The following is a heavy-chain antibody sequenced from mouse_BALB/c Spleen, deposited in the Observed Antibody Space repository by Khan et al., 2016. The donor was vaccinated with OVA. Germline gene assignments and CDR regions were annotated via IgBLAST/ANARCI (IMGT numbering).Heavy chain of an antibody. J-gene: IGHJ2*01. CDR1: GYTFTRYW. Sequence: VQLQESGAELARPGASVKLSCKASGYTFTRYWIQWVKERPGQGLEWIGAIYPGDGDTRYIQKFKGKATMTADKSSSTAYMQLSSLASEDSAVYYCASHYGSYFDYWGQGTTLTVSS. CDR3: ASHYGSYFDY. CDR2: IYPGDGDT. V-gene: IGHV1-87*01. D-gene: IGHD2-1*01.